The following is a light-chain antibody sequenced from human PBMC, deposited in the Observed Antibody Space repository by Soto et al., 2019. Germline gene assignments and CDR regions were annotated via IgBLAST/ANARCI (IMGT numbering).Light chain of an antibody. V-gene: IGKV3-20*01. CDR2: GAS. Sequence: VLTQSPGTLSLSPGERATLSCRASQSLSSSFLAWYQKKPGLAPRLLLYGASNMATGIPDRFSGSGSGTDFTLSISGLEPEDFAVYFCLQYASPLYNFGQGTKLEIK. CDR3: LQYASPLYN. J-gene: IGKJ2*01. CDR1: QSLSSSF.